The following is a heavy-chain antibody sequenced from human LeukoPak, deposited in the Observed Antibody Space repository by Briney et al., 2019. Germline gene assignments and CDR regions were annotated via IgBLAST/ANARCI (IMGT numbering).Heavy chain of an antibody. V-gene: IGHV3-64*01. D-gene: IGHD6-19*01. CDR1: GFTFSSYA. CDR3: AREELSGWQGFPDY. CDR2: ISSNGGST. Sequence: PGGSLRLSCAASGFTFSSYAMHWVRQAPGKGLEYVSAISSNGGSTYYANSVKGRFTISRDNSKNTLYLQMGSLRAEDMAVYYCAREELSGWQGFPDYWGQGTLVTVSS. J-gene: IGHJ4*02.